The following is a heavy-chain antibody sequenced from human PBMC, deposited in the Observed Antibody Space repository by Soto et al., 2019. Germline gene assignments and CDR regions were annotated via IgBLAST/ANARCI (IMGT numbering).Heavy chain of an antibody. CDR1: GGTFSSYA. CDR3: ASCQMVQMPRSRWTAGYGMDV. V-gene: IGHV1-69*01. CDR2: IIPIFGTA. J-gene: IGHJ6*02. Sequence: QVQLVQSGAEVKKPGSSVKVSCKASGGTFSSYAISWVRQATGQGLEWRGGIIPIFGTANYAQQFQGRVTITAYEYTSTDYMELGRLRFEDTAVYYCASCQMVQMPRSRWTAGYGMDVWGQGTTVTFS. D-gene: IGHD6-13*01.